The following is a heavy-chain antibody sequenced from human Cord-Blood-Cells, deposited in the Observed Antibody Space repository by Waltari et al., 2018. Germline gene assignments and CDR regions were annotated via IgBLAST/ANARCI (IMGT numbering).Heavy chain of an antibody. V-gene: IGHV4-38-2*01. CDR2: LYHGGGT. Sequence: QVQLQESGPGLVKPSETLSLTCAVSGYSISSGYYWDWIRQPPGKGLEWIGRLYHGGGTYNNPALKSRVTISVDTSKNQFSLKLGSVTAADTAVYYCARGMTANFDYWGQGTLVTVSS. J-gene: IGHJ4*02. CDR1: GYSISSGYY. D-gene: IGHD6-25*01. CDR3: ARGMTANFDY.